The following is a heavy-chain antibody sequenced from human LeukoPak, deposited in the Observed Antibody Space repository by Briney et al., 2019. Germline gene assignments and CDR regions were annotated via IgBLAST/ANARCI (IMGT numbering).Heavy chain of an antibody. CDR1: GGSISSYY. Sequence: SETLSLTCTVSGGSISSYYWSWIRQPPGKGLEWIGYIYYSGSTNYNPSLKSRVTISVDTSKNQFSLKLSSVTAADTAVYYCARLWDGSSSTKHDYWGQGTLVTVSS. V-gene: IGHV4-59*01. CDR2: IYYSGST. CDR3: ARLWDGSSSTKHDY. J-gene: IGHJ4*02. D-gene: IGHD6-13*01.